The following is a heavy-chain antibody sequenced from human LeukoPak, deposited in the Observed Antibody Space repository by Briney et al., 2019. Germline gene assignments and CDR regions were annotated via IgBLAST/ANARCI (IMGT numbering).Heavy chain of an antibody. D-gene: IGHD3-3*01. Sequence: GRSLRLSCAASGFTFSSYGMHCVRQAPGKGLEWVAVIWYDGSNKYYADSVKGRFTISRDNSKNMLYLQMNSLRAEDTAVYYCARALYYDFWSGYRDDAFDIWGQGTMVTVSS. J-gene: IGHJ3*02. CDR3: ARALYYDFWSGYRDDAFDI. CDR2: IWYDGSNK. CDR1: GFTFSSYG. V-gene: IGHV3-33*01.